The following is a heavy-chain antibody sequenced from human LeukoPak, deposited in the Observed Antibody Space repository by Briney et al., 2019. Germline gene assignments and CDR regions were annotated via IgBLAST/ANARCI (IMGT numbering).Heavy chain of an antibody. Sequence: PGASLRLSCPVSGFSLSRYAMTWVRKDPGKGLEWFSAIRDSGGSTYYADSVKGRFTISRDNSKNTLYLQMSTLRAEDTALYYCAKCRGSSWSDYFCYWGQGTLVSVAS. CDR1: GFSLSRYA. D-gene: IGHD6-13*01. J-gene: IGHJ4*02. CDR3: AKCRGSSWSDYFCY. V-gene: IGHV3-23*01. CDR2: IRDSGGST.